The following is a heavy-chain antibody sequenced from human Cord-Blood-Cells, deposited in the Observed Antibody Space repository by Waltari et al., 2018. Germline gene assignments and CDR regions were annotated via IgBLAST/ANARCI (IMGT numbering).Heavy chain of an antibody. CDR3: ARDTLVGYCSGGSCYSNFDY. CDR2: ISAYNGNT. D-gene: IGHD2-15*01. V-gene: IGHV1-18*01. Sequence: QVQLVQSGAEVKKPGASVKVSCKASGYTFTSDGISWVRPAPGPGPEWMGWISAYNGNTNYAQKLQGRVTMTTDTSTSTAYMELRSLRSDDTAVYYCARDTLVGYCSGGSCYSNFDYWGQGTLVTVSS. CDR1: GYTFTSDG. J-gene: IGHJ4*02.